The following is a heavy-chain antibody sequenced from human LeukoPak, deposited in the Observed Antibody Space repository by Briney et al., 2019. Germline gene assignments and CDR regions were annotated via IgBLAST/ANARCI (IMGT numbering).Heavy chain of an antibody. V-gene: IGHV4-34*01. CDR1: GGSFSGYY. D-gene: IGHD6-19*01. CDR3: AREYSSGWDYFDY. Sequence: PSETLSLTCAVYGGSFSGYYWSWIRQPPGKGLEWIGEINHSGSTNYNPSLKSRVTISVDTSKNQFSLKLSSVTAADTAVYYCAREYSSGWDYFDYWGQGTLVTVSS. CDR2: INHSGST. J-gene: IGHJ4*02.